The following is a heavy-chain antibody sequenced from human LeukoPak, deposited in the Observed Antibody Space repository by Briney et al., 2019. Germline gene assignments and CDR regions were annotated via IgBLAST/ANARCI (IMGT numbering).Heavy chain of an antibody. CDR1: GGTFSSYA. D-gene: IGHD5-18*01. J-gene: IGHJ4*02. CDR3: ARDRGTAMVYYFDY. V-gene: IGHV1-69*13. CDR2: IIPIFGTA. Sequence: AASVKVSCKASGGTFSSYAISWVRQAPGQGLEWMGGIIPIFGTANYAQKFQGRVTITADESTSTAYMELSSLRSEDTAVYYCARDRGTAMVYYFDYWGQGTLVTVSS.